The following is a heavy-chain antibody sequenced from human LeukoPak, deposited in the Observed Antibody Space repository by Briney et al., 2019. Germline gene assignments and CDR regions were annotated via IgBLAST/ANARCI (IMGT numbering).Heavy chain of an antibody. CDR2: INSGGGGT. J-gene: IGHJ4*02. Sequence: PGGPLRLSCAASGFIFSNFHMHWLPQSPGRGLEYVSSINSGGGGTYYAASVKGRFTISRDAVKDTLYLQMGSVRIEDTAVYYCARGGLESPWSGYNAPDFWGQGTLVAVSS. D-gene: IGHD3-3*01. CDR1: GFIFSNFH. CDR3: ARGGLESPWSGYNAPDF. V-gene: IGHV3-64*02.